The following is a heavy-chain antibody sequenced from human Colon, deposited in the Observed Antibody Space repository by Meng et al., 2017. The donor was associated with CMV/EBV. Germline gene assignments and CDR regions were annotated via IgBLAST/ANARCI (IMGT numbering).Heavy chain of an antibody. J-gene: IGHJ5*02. D-gene: IGHD3-22*01. CDR3: ARGGDGSGYYYRHWFDP. V-gene: IGHV4-39*06. CDR2: IYYSGSA. CDR1: GGSISSSSYY. Sequence: SETLSLTCTVSGGSISSSSYYWGWIRQPPGRGLEWIGSIYYSGSAYYNPSLKSRVTITVDTAKNQFPLKLTSVTAADTAVYYCARGGDGSGYYYRHWFDPWGQGTLVTVSS.